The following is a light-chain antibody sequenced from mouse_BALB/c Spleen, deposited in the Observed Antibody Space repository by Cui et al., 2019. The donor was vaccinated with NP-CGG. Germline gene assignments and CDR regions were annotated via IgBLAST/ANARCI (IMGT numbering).Light chain of an antibody. CDR1: TGAVTTSNY. CDR2: GTN. Sequence: QAVMTQPSALTTSPGETVTLTCRSSTGAVTTSNYANWVQEKPDHLFTGLIGGTNNRAPGVPARFSGSLIGDKAALTITGAQIEDEAIYFCALWYTNHWVFGGGTKLTVL. J-gene: IGLJ1*01. CDR3: ALWYTNHWV. V-gene: IGLV1*01.